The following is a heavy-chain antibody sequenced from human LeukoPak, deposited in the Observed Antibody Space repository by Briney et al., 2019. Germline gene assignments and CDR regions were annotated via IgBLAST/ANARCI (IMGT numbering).Heavy chain of an antibody. CDR2: ISSSGSTI. CDR3: ARAKPKNMVRGLIMRRESRYYFDY. J-gene: IGHJ4*02. V-gene: IGHV3-11*01. Sequence: GGSLRLSCAASGFTFSDYYMSWIRQAPGKGLEWVSYISSSGSTIYYTDSVKGRFTISRDNSKSTLYIQMNSLRAEDTAVYYCARAKPKNMVRGLIMRRESRYYFDYWGQGTLVTVSS. D-gene: IGHD3-10*01. CDR1: GFTFSDYY.